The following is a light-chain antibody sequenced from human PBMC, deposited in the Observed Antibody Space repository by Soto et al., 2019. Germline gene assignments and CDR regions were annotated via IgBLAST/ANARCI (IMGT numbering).Light chain of an antibody. J-gene: IGKJ1*01. Sequence: DIQMTQSPSTLSASVGDRVTITCRASQRISSWLAWYQQKPGKAPKLLIYDASSLESGVPSRFSGSGSGTEFTLTISSLQPDDFATYYCQQYNSSLFGQGTKVEIK. CDR3: QQYNSSL. CDR1: QRISSW. CDR2: DAS. V-gene: IGKV1-5*01.